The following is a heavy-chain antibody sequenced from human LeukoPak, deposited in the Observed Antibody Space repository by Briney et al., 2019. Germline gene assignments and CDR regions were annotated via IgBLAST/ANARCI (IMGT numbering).Heavy chain of an antibody. CDR1: GFTFSSYG. J-gene: IGHJ6*03. D-gene: IGHD5-18*01. CDR2: ISYDGSNK. CDR3: AKDFGHSYGFYYMDV. Sequence: GGSLRLSCAASGFTFSSYGMHWVRQAPGKGLEWVAVISYDGSNKYYADSVKGRFTISRDNSKNTLYLQMNSLRAEDTAVYYCAKDFGHSYGFYYMDVWGKGTTVTVSS. V-gene: IGHV3-30*18.